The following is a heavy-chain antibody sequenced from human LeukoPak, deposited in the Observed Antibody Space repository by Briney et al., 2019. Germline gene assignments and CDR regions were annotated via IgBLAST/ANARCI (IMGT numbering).Heavy chain of an antibody. J-gene: IGHJ6*02. CDR3: ARGKRTVTTFRVFDYDMDV. CDR2: IDDGGST. Sequence: SETLSLTCAVYGGSFSGHYWSWIRQPPGKGLEWIGEIDDGGSTNYNPSLKSRLTILLDTSKNQFSLKVSSVTAADTAVYYCARGKRTVTTFRVFDYDMDVWGQGTTVTVSS. V-gene: IGHV4-34*01. D-gene: IGHD4-11*01. CDR1: GGSFSGHY.